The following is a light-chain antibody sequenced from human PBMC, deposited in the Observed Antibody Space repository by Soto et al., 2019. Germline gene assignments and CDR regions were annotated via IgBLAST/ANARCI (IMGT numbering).Light chain of an antibody. CDR3: QVWDRSSHHWV. Sequence: SYELTQPPSVSVAPGQTATITCGGSNIGSESVHWYQQKPGQAPVLVVFDDSDRPSGIPGRFSGSNSGETATLTISGVEAGDEADYYCQVWDRSSHHWVFGGGTKVTVL. J-gene: IGLJ3*02. V-gene: IGLV3-21*02. CDR1: NIGSES. CDR2: DDS.